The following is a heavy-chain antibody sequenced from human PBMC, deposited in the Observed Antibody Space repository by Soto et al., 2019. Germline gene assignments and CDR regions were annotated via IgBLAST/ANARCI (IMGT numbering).Heavy chain of an antibody. Sequence: EVQLVESGGGLVQPGGSLRLSCAASGFTFSSYWMSWVRQAPGKGLEWVAHIKGDGSGIEFVDSVKGRFTISRDNAKNSLVMQMTSLRADDTAVYYCARGHYGLDVWGQGTTVIVSS. CDR2: IKGDGSGI. CDR3: ARGHYGLDV. V-gene: IGHV3-7*05. J-gene: IGHJ6*02. CDR1: GFTFSSYW.